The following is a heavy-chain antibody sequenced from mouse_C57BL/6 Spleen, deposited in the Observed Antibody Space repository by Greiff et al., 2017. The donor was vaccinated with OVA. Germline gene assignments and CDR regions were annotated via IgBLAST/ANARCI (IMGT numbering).Heavy chain of an antibody. CDR3: ARWGYGNYPLFDY. V-gene: IGHV1-55*01. CDR1: GYTFTSYW. Sequence: VQLQQPGAKLVKPGASVKMSCKASGYTFTSYWITWVKQRPGQGLEWIGDIYPGSGSTNYNEKFKSKATLTVDTSSSTAYMQLSSLTSEDSAVYYCARWGYGNYPLFDYWGQGTTLTVSS. J-gene: IGHJ2*01. D-gene: IGHD2-1*01. CDR2: IYPGSGST.